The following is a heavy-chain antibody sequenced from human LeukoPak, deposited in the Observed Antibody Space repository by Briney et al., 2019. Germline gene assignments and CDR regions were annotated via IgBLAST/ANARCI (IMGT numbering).Heavy chain of an antibody. D-gene: IGHD3-10*01. Sequence: SETLSLTCTVSGGSISSYYWSWIRQPPGKGLEWIGYIYHSGSTNYNPSLKSRVTISVDTSKNQFSLKLSSVTAADTAVYYCARQPKWLGDAFDIWGQGTMVTVSS. V-gene: IGHV4-59*08. CDR3: ARQPKWLGDAFDI. J-gene: IGHJ3*02. CDR2: IYHSGST. CDR1: GGSISSYY.